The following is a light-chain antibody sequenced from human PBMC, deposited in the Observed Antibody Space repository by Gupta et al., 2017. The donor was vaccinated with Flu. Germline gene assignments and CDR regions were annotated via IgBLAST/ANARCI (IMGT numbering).Light chain of an antibody. CDR3: QQSDSSPLT. J-gene: IGKJ4*01. CDR1: QRIKNH. V-gene: IGKV1-39*01. Sequence: SVGDRVTITCRSSQRIKNHLNWYQQKPGKAPTLLIYSASTLQSGVPSRFSGSGSGTDFTLTISRLQPEDFATYCCQQSDSSPLTFGGGTKVQI. CDR2: SAS.